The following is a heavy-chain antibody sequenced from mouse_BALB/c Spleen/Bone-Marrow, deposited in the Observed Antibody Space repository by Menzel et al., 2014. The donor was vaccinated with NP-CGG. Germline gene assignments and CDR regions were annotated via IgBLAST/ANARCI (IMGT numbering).Heavy chain of an antibody. J-gene: IGHJ1*01. CDR3: AREDGLWYFDV. V-gene: IGHV1-9*01. Sequence: VKVVDSGAELMKPGASVKISCKATGYTFSSYWIEWVKQRPGHGLEWIGEILPGSGSTNYNEKFKGKATFTADTSSNTAYMQLSSLTSEDSAVYYCAREDGLWYFDVWGAGTTVTVSS. D-gene: IGHD1-1*01. CDR1: GYTFSSYW. CDR2: ILPGSGST.